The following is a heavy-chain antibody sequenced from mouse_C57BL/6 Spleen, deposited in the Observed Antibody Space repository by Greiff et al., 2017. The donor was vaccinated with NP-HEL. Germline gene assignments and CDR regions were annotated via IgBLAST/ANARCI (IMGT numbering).Heavy chain of an antibody. V-gene: IGHV2-3*01. CDR3: AKKGYYIGY. D-gene: IGHD2-12*01. J-gene: IGHJ2*01. Sequence: VKLVESGPGLVAPSQSLSISCTVSGFSLTSYGVSWVRQPPGQGLEWLGVIWGDGGTNYHSALISRLSISKDNSKSQVFLKLNSLKTEDTATYYCAKKGYYIGYWGQGTTLTVSS. CDR1: GFSLTSYG. CDR2: IWGDGGT.